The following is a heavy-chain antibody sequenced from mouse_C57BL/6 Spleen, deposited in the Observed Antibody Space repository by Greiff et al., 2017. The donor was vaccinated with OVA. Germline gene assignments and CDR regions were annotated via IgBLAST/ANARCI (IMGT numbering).Heavy chain of an antibody. J-gene: IGHJ3*01. CDR3: ARRGDGNWAWCAD. Sequence: QVQLQQPGPELVKPGASVKLSCKASGYTFTSYWMHWVKQRPGQGLEWIGNINPRNGGTNYNEKFKSKATLTVDKSSSPAYMQLSSLTSEDSAGYYCARRGDGNWAWCADWGQGTLVTVSA. V-gene: IGHV1-53*01. CDR2: INPRNGGT. D-gene: IGHD2-1*01. CDR1: GYTFTSYW.